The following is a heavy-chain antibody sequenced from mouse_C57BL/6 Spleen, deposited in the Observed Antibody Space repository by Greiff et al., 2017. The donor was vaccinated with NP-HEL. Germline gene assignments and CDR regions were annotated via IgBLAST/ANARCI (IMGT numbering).Heavy chain of an antibody. V-gene: IGHV5-12*01. Sequence: EVHLVESGGGLVQPGGSLKLSCAASGFTFSDYYMYWVRQTPEKRLEWVAYISNGGGSTYYPDTVKGRFTISRDNAKNTLYLQMSRLKSEDTAMYYCARRFYYYGSSDAMDYWGQGTSVTVSS. D-gene: IGHD1-1*01. CDR2: ISNGGGST. CDR3: ARRFYYYGSSDAMDY. CDR1: GFTFSDYY. J-gene: IGHJ4*01.